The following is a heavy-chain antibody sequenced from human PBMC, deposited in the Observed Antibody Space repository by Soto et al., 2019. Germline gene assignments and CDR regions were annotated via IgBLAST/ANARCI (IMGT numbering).Heavy chain of an antibody. CDR2: IYYSGST. Sequence: SETLSLTCTVSGGSISSYYWSWIRQPPGKGLEWIGYIYYSGSTNYNPSLKSRVTISVDTSKNQFSLKLSSVTAADTAVYYCARSPRYYDFCSGYPPPDVWGKGTTVTVSS. CDR3: ARSPRYYDFCSGYPPPDV. J-gene: IGHJ6*04. V-gene: IGHV4-59*01. D-gene: IGHD3-3*01. CDR1: GGSISSYY.